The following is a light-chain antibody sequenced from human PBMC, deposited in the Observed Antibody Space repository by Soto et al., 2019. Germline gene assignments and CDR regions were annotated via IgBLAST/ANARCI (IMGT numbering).Light chain of an antibody. J-gene: IGLJ6*01. CDR1: SGSIASNY. V-gene: IGLV6-57*04. Sequence: NFTLTQPHSVSESPGKTVTISCTRSSGSIASNYVQWYQQRPGSAPTTVIYEDNQRPSGVPDRFSGSIDSSSNSASLTISGLKTEDEADYYCQSYDSSNHGVFGSGTQLTVL. CDR2: EDN. CDR3: QSYDSSNHGV.